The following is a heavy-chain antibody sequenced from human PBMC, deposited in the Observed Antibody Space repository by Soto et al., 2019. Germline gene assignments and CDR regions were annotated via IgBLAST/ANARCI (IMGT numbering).Heavy chain of an antibody. CDR3: ARDRRAYCGGDCPGGY. CDR2: INPNIGDA. D-gene: IGHD2-21*02. CDR1: GYTFNRYH. V-gene: IGHV1-2*02. Sequence: QVQLVQSGAELKKPGASVKVSCKASGYTFNRYHLHWVRQVPGQGLEWMGWINPNIGDASYAQKFQGTITMTWDTAISTASLELSSLTSDDTAVYYCARDRRAYCGGDCPGGYWGQGTLVTVSS. J-gene: IGHJ4*02.